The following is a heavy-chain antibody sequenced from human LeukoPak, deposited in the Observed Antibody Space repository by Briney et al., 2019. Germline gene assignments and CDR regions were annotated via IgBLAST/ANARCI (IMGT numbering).Heavy chain of an antibody. CDR1: GFTFSSYA. V-gene: IGHV3-23*01. CDR3: ARDFRGYDAFDI. Sequence: GGSLRLSCAASGFTFSSYAMSWVRQAPGKGLEWVSAISGSGGSTYYADSVKGRFTISRDNSKNTLYLQMNSLRAEDTAVYYCARDFRGYDAFDIWGQGTVVTVSS. J-gene: IGHJ3*02. D-gene: IGHD1-1*01. CDR2: ISGSGGST.